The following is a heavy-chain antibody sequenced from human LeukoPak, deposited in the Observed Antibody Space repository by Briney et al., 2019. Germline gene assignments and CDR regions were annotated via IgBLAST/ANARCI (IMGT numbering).Heavy chain of an antibody. CDR3: ASVSVVAADYFDY. V-gene: IGHV1-2*02. J-gene: IGHJ4*02. CDR1: GCTFTRYG. Sequence: GASVKVSCKASGCTFTRYGISWVRQAPGQGLEWMGWINPNSGGTNYAQKFQGRVTMTRDTSISTAYMELSRLRSDDTAVYYCASVSVVAADYFDYWGQGTLVTVSS. D-gene: IGHD2-15*01. CDR2: INPNSGGT.